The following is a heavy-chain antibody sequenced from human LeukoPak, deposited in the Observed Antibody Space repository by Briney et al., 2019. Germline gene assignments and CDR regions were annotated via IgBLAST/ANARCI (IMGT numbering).Heavy chain of an antibody. V-gene: IGHV1-24*01. J-gene: IGHJ5*02. D-gene: IGHD2-15*01. CDR2: FDPEDGET. CDR3: ATTGYCSGGSCRLYWFDP. Sequence: ASVKVSCKVSGYTLTELPMHWVRQAPGKGLEWMGGFDPEDGETIYAQKFQGRVTMTEDTSTDTAYMELSSLRSEDTAVYYCATTGYCSGGSCRLYWFDPWGQGTLVTVSS. CDR1: GYTLTELP.